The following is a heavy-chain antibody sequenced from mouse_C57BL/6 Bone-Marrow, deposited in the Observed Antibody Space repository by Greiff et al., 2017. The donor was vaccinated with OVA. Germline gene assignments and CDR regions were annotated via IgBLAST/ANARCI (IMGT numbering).Heavy chain of an antibody. J-gene: IGHJ4*01. Sequence: DVMLVDSGGGLVQSGRSLRLSCAPSGFTFSDFYMEWVRQAPGKGLEWIAASRNKANDYTTAYSASVRGRFIVSRYTSQSILYLQMNALIAEDTSIYYCARDAGYGSSSYAMDYWGQGTSVTVSS. CDR1: GFTFSDFY. CDR3: ARDAGYGSSSYAMDY. D-gene: IGHD1-1*01. V-gene: IGHV7-1*01. CDR2: SRNKANDYTT.